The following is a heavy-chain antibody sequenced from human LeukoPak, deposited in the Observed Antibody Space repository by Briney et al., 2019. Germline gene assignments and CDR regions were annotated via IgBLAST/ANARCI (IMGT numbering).Heavy chain of an antibody. CDR3: ARSKVRGVTLGAFDI. V-gene: IGHV4-61*02. CDR1: GGSISSGSYY. D-gene: IGHD3-10*01. CDR2: IYTSGST. J-gene: IGHJ3*02. Sequence: SETLSLTCTVSGGSISSGSYYWSWIRQPAGKGLEWIGRIYTSGSTNYNPSLKSRVTISVDTSKNQFSLKLSSVTAADTAVYYCARSKVRGVTLGAFDIWGQGTMVTVSS.